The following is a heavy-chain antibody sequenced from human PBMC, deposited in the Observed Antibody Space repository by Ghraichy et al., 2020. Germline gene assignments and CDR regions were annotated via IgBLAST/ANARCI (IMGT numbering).Heavy chain of an antibody. V-gene: IGHV3-23*01. D-gene: IGHD2-15*01. J-gene: IGHJ4*02. CDR2: ISPDSDYR. CDR1: GFTFFTYA. CDR3: ARQGAGGGLAAPPFDY. Sequence: GGLRLSCAVSGFTFFTYAMCWVRQAPGRGLEWVSSISPDSDYRDFADSVKGRFTISRDNSKNTLYLQMNSLRADDTGVYYCARQGAGGGLAAPPFDYWAQGTLVTVSS.